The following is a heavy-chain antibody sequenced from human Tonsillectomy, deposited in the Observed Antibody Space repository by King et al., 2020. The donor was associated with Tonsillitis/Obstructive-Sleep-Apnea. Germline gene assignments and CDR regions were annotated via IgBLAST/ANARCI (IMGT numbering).Heavy chain of an antibody. J-gene: IGHJ6*03. V-gene: IGHV4-39*01. CDR2: IYYSGIT. D-gene: IGHD2-21*02. Sequence: QLQESGPGLVKPSETLSLTCVVSGGSISSNSYYWGWIRQPPGKGLEWIGSIYYSGITYYNPSLESRVAISVDTSKNQLSLKLSSVTAADTAVYYCARQSRDSYRGDYYYFMDVWGKGTTVTVSS. CDR3: ARQSRDSYRGDYYYFMDV. CDR1: GGSISSNSYY.